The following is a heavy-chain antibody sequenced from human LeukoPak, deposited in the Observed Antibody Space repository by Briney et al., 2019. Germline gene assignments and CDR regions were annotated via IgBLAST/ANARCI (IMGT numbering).Heavy chain of an antibody. J-gene: IGHJ4*02. CDR2: IDSDGSST. CDR1: GFTFSSHW. Sequence: GGSLGLSCAASGFTFSSHWMHWVRRAPGKGLVWVSRIDSDGSSTSYADSVKGRFTISRDNAKNTLYLQMNSLRAEDTAVYYCAGGHTYDFDYWGQGTLVTVSS. V-gene: IGHV3-74*01. D-gene: IGHD2-8*01. CDR3: AGGHTYDFDY.